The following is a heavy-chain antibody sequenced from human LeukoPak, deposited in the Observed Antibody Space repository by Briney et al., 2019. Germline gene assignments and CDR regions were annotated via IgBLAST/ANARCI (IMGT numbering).Heavy chain of an antibody. J-gene: IGHJ5*02. CDR3: ARDGTTAVTTVWFDP. D-gene: IGHD4-17*01. Sequence: SETLSLTCAVYGGSFSGYYWSWIRQPPGKGLEWIGEINHSGSTNYNPSLKSRVTISVDTSQNQFSLKLSSVTAADTAVYYCARDGTTAVTTVWFDPWGQGTLVIVSS. V-gene: IGHV4-34*01. CDR1: GGSFSGYY. CDR2: INHSGST.